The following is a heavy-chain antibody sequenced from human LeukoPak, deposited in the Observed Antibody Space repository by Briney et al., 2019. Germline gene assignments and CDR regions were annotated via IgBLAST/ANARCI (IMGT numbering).Heavy chain of an antibody. V-gene: IGHV4-4*07. CDR3: ARHGLRDFWSENYYFDY. CDR1: GASMTNYY. CDR2: FYTSGDT. D-gene: IGHD3-3*01. Sequence: SETLSLTCTVSGASMTNYYWSWIRQPAGKGLEWIGRFYTSGDTNYNPSLKSRVTMSVDTSKNQFSLKLSSVTAADTAVYYCARHGLRDFWSENYYFDYWGQGTLVTVSS. J-gene: IGHJ4*02.